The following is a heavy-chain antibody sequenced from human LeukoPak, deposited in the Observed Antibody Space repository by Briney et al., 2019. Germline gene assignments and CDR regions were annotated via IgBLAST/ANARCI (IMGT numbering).Heavy chain of an antibody. CDR3: ATEQQLARFDY. D-gene: IGHD6-13*01. CDR1: GGSFSGYY. J-gene: IGHJ4*02. CDR2: INHSGST. V-gene: IGHV4-34*01. Sequence: SETLSLTCAVYGGSFSGYYWSWIRQPPGKGLEWIGEINHSGSTNYNPSLKSRVTISVDTSKNQFSLKLSSVTAADTAVYYCATEQQLARFDYWGQGTLVTVSS.